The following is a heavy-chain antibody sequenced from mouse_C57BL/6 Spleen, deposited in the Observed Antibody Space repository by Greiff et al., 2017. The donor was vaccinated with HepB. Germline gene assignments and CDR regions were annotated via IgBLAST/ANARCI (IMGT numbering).Heavy chain of an antibody. CDR2: IRSKSNNYAT. Sequence: GGGLVQPKGSLKLSCAASGFSFNTYAMNWVRQAPGKGLEWVARIRSKSNNYATYYADSVKDRFTISRDDSESMLYLQMNNLKTEDTAMYYCVRQRDYGTAWFAYWGQGTLVTVSA. CDR1: GFSFNTYA. CDR3: VRQRDYGTAWFAY. D-gene: IGHD2-1*01. J-gene: IGHJ3*01. V-gene: IGHV10-1*01.